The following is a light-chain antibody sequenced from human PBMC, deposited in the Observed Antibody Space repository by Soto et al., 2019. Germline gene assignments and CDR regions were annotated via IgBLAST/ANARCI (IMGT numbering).Light chain of an antibody. CDR3: QQSYKTPRS. CDR1: QNINYY. CDR2: AAS. J-gene: IGKJ2*03. V-gene: IGKV1-39*01. Sequence: DIQLTQTPSSLSASVGDRVTITCRASQNINYYLNWYQQKVGKAPKLLISAASNLRSGVPSRFSGSGSGTDFNLTINSLQPEDFATYNCQQSYKTPRSFGQGTKLEIK.